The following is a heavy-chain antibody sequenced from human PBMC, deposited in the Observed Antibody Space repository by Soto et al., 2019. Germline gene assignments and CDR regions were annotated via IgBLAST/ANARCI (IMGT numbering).Heavy chain of an antibody. D-gene: IGHD2-2*01. CDR1: GGTFSTYG. V-gene: IGHV1-69*13. CDR2: IIPIFGTT. Sequence: GASVKVSCKASGGTFSTYGISWVRQAPGQGLEWMGGIIPIFGTTNSAQKFQGRLTITADESTSTAYMDLTGLRSEDTAVYYCARETGYCSITTCRQAIYAMDVWGPGTTVTVSS. J-gene: IGHJ6*02. CDR3: ARETGYCSITTCRQAIYAMDV.